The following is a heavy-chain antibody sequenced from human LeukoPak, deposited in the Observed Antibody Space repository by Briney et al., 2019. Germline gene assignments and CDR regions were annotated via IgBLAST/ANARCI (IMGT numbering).Heavy chain of an antibody. Sequence: GESLKISCKGSGYTFSTYWIAWVRQMPGKGLEWMGIIYPDDSDTRYSLSFQGQVTISADKSISTAYLQWSSLKASDTAMFFCARQKGAGGSGYYNWGQGTLVTVSS. CDR3: ARQKGAGGSGYYN. CDR1: GYTFSTYW. CDR2: IYPDDSDT. J-gene: IGHJ4*02. D-gene: IGHD5-12*01. V-gene: IGHV5-51*01.